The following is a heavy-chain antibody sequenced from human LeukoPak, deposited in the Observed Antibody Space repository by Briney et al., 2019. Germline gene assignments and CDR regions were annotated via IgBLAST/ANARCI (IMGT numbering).Heavy chain of an antibody. D-gene: IGHD3-16*01. CDR1: GGTFSSYE. CDR2: VIPIFGTA. J-gene: IGHJ6*02. CDR3: ARGYGSSVRLIGMVV. Sequence: SVKVSCKASGGTFSSYEISWVRQAPGQGLEWMGGVIPIFGTANYAQKFQGRVTITADESTSTAYMELSCLRSEDTAVYYCARGYGSSVRLIGMVVWGQGTTVTVSS. V-gene: IGHV1-69*01.